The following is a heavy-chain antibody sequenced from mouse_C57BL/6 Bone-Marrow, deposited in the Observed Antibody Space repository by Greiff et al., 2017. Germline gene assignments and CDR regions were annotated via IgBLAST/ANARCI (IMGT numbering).Heavy chain of an antibody. J-gene: IGHJ1*03. D-gene: IGHD1-1*01. CDR2: INPSSGYT. CDR1: GYTFTSYW. Sequence: QVQLQQSGAELAKPGASVKLSCKASGYTFTSYWLHWVKQRPGQGLEWIGYINPSSGYTKSNQKFKDKATLTADKSSSTAYIQLSSLTYEDSAVYYCARDYYGSSYVHWYFDVWGTGTTVTVSS. CDR3: ARDYYGSSYVHWYFDV. V-gene: IGHV1-7*01.